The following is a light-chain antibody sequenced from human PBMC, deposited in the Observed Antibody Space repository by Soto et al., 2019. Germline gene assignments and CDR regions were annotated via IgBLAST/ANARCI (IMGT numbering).Light chain of an antibody. V-gene: IGKV3-20*01. Sequence: EIVLTQSPGTLSLSPGERATLSCRASQSVSSSYLAWYQQKPGQAPRILIYGASSRATGIPDRFSGIGSGTDFTLTISRLEPEDFAVYYCQQYGSPNTFGQGTRLEIK. J-gene: IGKJ5*01. CDR3: QQYGSPNT. CDR2: GAS. CDR1: QSVSSSY.